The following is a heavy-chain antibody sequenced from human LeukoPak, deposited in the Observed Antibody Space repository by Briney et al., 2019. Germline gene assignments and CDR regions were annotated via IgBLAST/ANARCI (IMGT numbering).Heavy chain of an antibody. D-gene: IGHD6-13*01. Sequence: ASVKVSCKASGYTFTSYAMHWVRQAPGQGLEWMGIINPSGGSTSYAQKFQGRVTMTRDSSTSTVYMELSSLRSEDTAVYYCARSVGVAAGTVDYWGQGTLVTVSS. CDR2: INPSGGST. V-gene: IGHV1-46*01. CDR3: ARSVGVAAGTVDY. J-gene: IGHJ4*02. CDR1: GYTFTSYA.